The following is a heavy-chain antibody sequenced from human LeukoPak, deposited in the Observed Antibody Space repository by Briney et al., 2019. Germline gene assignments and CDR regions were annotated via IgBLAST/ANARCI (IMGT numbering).Heavy chain of an antibody. CDR2: IYHSGST. CDR1: GYSISSGYY. D-gene: IGHD3-3*01. CDR3: ARGGDFWSGPPPGY. Sequence: SETLSLTCAVSGYSISSGYYWGWIRQPPGKGLEWIGSIYHSGSTYYNPSLKSRVTISVDTSKNQFSLKLNSVTAADTAVYYCARGGDFWSGPPPGYCGQGTLVSVSS. V-gene: IGHV4-38-2*01. J-gene: IGHJ4*02.